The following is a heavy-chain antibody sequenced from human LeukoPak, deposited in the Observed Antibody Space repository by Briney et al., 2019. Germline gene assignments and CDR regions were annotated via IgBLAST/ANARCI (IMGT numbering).Heavy chain of an antibody. CDR1: GVTLDNYA. D-gene: IGHD3-10*01. V-gene: IGHV3-9*01. Sequence: GRSLRLSCAASGVTLDNYAMRWVRQAPGKGLEWVSGISWNSGRIDYADSVKGRFTISRDNAKSSLYLQMNSLRAEDTALYYCARAPISMIRGVGNWFDPWGQGTLVTVSS. CDR2: ISWNSGRI. CDR3: ARAPISMIRGVGNWFDP. J-gene: IGHJ5*02.